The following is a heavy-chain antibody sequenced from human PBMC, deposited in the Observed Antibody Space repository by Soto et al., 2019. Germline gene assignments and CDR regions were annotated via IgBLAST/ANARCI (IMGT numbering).Heavy chain of an antibody. V-gene: IGHV5-51*01. CDR1: GYTFTNDW. Sequence: PGESLKISCNAIGYTFTNDWIGWVRQTPGKGLEWMGIIFPGDSDTRYNPSFEGQVTVSADESISTAYLQWNTLKASDTAMYYCVRPNFGALTHFDFWGQGTLVTVSS. D-gene: IGHD3-16*01. CDR3: VRPNFGALTHFDF. J-gene: IGHJ4*02. CDR2: IFPGDSDT.